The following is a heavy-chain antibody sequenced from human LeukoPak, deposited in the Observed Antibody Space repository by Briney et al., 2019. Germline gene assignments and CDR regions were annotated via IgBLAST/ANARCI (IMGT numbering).Heavy chain of an antibody. CDR1: GDSISSGSYF. J-gene: IGHJ4*02. D-gene: IGHD5-24*01. V-gene: IGHV4-61*02. Sequence: SETLSLTCTVSGDSISSGSYFWSWSRQPAGKGLAWSGRISTTGSTNYNPSLKSRVTISVATSKNQFSLKLSSVTAADTAVYYCARGNLQEGDGYNSFDYWGQGTLVTVSS. CDR2: ISTTGST. CDR3: ARGNLQEGDGYNSFDY.